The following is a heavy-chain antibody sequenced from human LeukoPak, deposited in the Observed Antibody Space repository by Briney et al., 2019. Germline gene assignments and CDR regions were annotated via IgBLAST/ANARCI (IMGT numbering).Heavy chain of an antibody. CDR1: GFTFSSYA. Sequence: PGGSLRLSCAASGFTFSSYAMSWVRQAPGKGLEWVSAISGSGGSTYYADSVKGRFTISRGNSKNTLYLQMNSLRAEDTAVYYCAKRPHGSGSYYFDYWGQGTLVTVSS. J-gene: IGHJ4*02. V-gene: IGHV3-23*01. D-gene: IGHD3-10*01. CDR2: ISGSGGST. CDR3: AKRPHGSGSYYFDY.